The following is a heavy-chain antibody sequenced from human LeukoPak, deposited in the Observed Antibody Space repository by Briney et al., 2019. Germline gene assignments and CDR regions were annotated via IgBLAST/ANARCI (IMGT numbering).Heavy chain of an antibody. CDR3: ARDRHGSGSAHSFDP. CDR1: GGSISSYY. D-gene: IGHD3-10*01. J-gene: IGHJ5*02. V-gene: IGHV4-4*07. Sequence: SETLSLTCTVSGGSISSYYWSWIRQPAGKGLEWIGRIYTSGSTNYNPSLRSRVTISVDTSKNQFSLKLTSVTAADTAVYYCARDRHGSGSAHSFDPWGQGILVTVSS. CDR2: IYTSGST.